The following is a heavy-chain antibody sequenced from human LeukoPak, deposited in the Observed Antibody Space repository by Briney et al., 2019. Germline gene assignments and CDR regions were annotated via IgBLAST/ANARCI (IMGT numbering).Heavy chain of an antibody. CDR1: GGTFSSYA. CDR3: ARDRDRYCTNGVCNLDY. V-gene: IGHV1-69*13. J-gene: IGHJ4*02. CDR2: IIPIFGTA. D-gene: IGHD2-8*01. Sequence: SVKVSCKASGGTFSSYAISWVRQAPGQGLEWMGGIIPIFGTANYAQKFQGRVTIAADESTSTAYMELSSLRSEDTAVYYCARDRDRYCTNGVCNLDYWGQGTLVTVSS.